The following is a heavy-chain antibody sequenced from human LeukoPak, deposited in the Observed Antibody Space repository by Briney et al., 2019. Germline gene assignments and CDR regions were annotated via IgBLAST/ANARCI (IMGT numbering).Heavy chain of an antibody. D-gene: IGHD6-19*01. CDR2: IYSGGST. CDR3: VLSTGHMYYFDY. CDR1: GFTVSSNH. J-gene: IGHJ4*02. V-gene: IGHV3-53*01. Sequence: QPGGSLRLSCAASGFTVSSNHMSWLPQAPGKGLKRVSVIYSGGSTYYADSVKGRFIISRDNSNNTLYLQMNSLRAEDTAVYYCVLSTGHMYYFDYWGQGSLVTVSS.